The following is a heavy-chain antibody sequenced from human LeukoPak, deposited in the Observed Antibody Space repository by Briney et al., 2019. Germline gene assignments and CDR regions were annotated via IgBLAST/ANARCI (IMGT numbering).Heavy chain of an antibody. V-gene: IGHV3-73*01. J-gene: IGHJ4*02. D-gene: IGHD3-16*01. Sequence: GGSLRLSCAASGFAFSGSAIHWVRQASGKGLEWVGRIRSKANSFVKTYAASLEGRFTISRDDSSNTAYLQMNSLRAEDTAVYYCARNKKTYTPMGHWGQGTLVTVSS. CDR3: ARNKKTYTPMGH. CDR2: IRSKANSFVK. CDR1: GFAFSGSA.